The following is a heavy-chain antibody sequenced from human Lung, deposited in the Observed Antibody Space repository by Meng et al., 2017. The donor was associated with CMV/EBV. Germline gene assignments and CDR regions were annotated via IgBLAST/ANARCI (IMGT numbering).Heavy chain of an antibody. V-gene: IGHV4-30-4*01. CDR3: ARVGGCSGGGCYHRLFDY. D-gene: IGHD2-15*01. J-gene: IGHJ4*02. Sequence: QVQLKEWGQGLVKPSQTLSLTCTVSGGSISSGDYYWSWIRQPPGKGLEWIGYIYYTGSTYYNPSLKSRVIISVDTSKNQFSLKLNSVTAADTAVYYCARVGGCSGGGCYHRLFDYWGQGTLVTASS. CDR2: IYYTGST. CDR1: GGSISSGDYY.